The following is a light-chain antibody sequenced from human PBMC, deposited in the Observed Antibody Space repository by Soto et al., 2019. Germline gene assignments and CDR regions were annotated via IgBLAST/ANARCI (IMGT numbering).Light chain of an antibody. Sequence: EIVLTQSPGTLSLSPGERAALSCRASQSVSSNYLAWYQQKLGQAPRLLIYGASSRATGIPDRFSGSGSGTDFTLTISRLEPEDFPVYYCQQYCSSPRSFGQGTKVEIK. CDR2: GAS. CDR3: QQYCSSPRS. J-gene: IGKJ1*01. CDR1: QSVSSNY. V-gene: IGKV3-20*01.